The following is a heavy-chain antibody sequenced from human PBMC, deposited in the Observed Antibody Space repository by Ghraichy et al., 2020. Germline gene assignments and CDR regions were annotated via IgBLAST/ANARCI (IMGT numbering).Heavy chain of an antibody. CDR3: ARVPNTGAFDY. CDR1: GYTFTGYY. J-gene: IGHJ4*02. V-gene: IGHV1-2*02. Sequence: ASVKISCKASGYTFTGYYIHWVRQAPGQGFEWMGWINPNSGVTKYAQMFEGRVTMTRDTSISTAYIELSSLRSDDTAVYFCARVPNTGAFDYWGQGTLVTVSS. CDR2: INPNSGVT. D-gene: IGHD1-14*01.